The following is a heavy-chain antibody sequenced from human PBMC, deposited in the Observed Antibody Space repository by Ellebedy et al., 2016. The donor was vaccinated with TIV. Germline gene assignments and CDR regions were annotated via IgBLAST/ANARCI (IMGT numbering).Heavy chain of an antibody. V-gene: IGHV4-39*01. CDR3: VRHPTLGTLDY. J-gene: IGHJ4*02. D-gene: IGHD3-16*01. CDR1: GGSITERDYY. Sequence: MPSETLSLTCTVSGGSITERDYYWAWIRQPPGKGPEWTGSIYFGGNTYYNPSLQSRITISVDTSKNQFSLKLNTVTAADTAVYYCVRHPTLGTLDYWGQGAQVTVSS. CDR2: IYFGGNT.